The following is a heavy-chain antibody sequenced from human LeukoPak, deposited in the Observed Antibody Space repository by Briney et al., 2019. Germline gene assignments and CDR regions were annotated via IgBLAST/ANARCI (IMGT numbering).Heavy chain of an antibody. CDR3: ARDPPTSETTYDY. CDR1: GYAFTDYY. CDR2: INLNSGGT. J-gene: IGHJ4*02. V-gene: IGHV1-2*02. D-gene: IGHD4-11*01. Sequence: GASVKVSCKTPGYAFTDYYIHWVRQAPGQGLEWMGWINLNSGGTYYAQNFQGRVAMTRYTSISTAYMEVSRLSSDDTAMYYCARDPPTSETTYDYWGQGTPVTVSS.